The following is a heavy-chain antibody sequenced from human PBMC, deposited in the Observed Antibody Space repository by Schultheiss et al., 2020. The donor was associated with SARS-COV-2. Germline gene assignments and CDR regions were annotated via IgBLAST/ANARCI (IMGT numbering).Heavy chain of an antibody. CDR3: VRQALAGNSIGY. Sequence: GESLKISCQASGYRFITYWIAWVRQMPGKGLEWMGVIFLGDSVTRYSPSFEGQVTISADKSINTAYLQWNSLKASDTATYFCVRQALAGNSIGYWGQGTLVTVSS. CDR1: GYRFITYW. D-gene: IGHD3-22*01. J-gene: IGHJ4*02. V-gene: IGHV5-51*01. CDR2: IFLGDSVT.